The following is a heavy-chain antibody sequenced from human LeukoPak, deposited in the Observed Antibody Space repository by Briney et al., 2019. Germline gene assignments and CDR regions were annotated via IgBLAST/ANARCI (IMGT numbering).Heavy chain of an antibody. V-gene: IGHV1-2*02. CDR1: GYTFTGQY. D-gene: IGHD6-19*01. J-gene: IGHJ3*02. CDR2: INPNSGGT. Sequence: ASVKVSCKASGYTFTGQYMHWVRQAPGQGLEWMGWINPNSGGTNYAQKFQGRVTMTRDTSISTAYMELSRLRSDDTAVYYCARDASSGWYRDDAFDIWGQGAMVTVSS. CDR3: ARDASSGWYRDDAFDI.